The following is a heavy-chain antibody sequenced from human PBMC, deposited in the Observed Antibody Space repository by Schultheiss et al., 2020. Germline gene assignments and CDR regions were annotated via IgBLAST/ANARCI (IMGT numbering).Heavy chain of an antibody. CDR1: GFTFSSYD. CDR3: ARDGGGSYLGD. J-gene: IGHJ3*01. V-gene: IGHV3-13*01. CDR2: IGTAGDT. Sequence: GGSLRLSCAASGFTFSSYDMHWVRQATGKGLEWVSAIGTAGDTYYPGSVKGRFTISRDNAKNSLYLQMNSLRAEDTAVYYCARDGGGSYLGDWGQGTMVTLSS. D-gene: IGHD1-26*01.